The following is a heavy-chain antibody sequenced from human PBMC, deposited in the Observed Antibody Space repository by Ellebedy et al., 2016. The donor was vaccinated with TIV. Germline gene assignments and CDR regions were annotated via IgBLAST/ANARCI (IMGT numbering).Heavy chain of an antibody. V-gene: IGHV3-21*01. CDR3: ALSGSSTVVSYFAF. Sequence: GESLKISCAASEFTFSSYSMNWVRQAPGKGLEWVSSISSSSNYIYYADSVKGRFPVSRDNAKNSLYLQMNSLRAEDTAVYYCALSGSSTVVSYFAFWGQGTLVTVSS. D-gene: IGHD4-23*01. CDR2: ISSSSNYI. CDR1: EFTFSSYS. J-gene: IGHJ4*02.